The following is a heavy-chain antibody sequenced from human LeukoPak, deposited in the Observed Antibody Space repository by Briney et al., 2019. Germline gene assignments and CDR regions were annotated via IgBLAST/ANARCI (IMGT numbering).Heavy chain of an antibody. J-gene: IGHJ4*02. CDR3: ARKLNNRYFDY. D-gene: IGHD1-14*01. CDR2: ISSSSSYI. Sequence: GGSLRLSCAASGFTFSSYSMNWVRQAPGKGREWVSSISSSSSYIYYADSVKGRFTISRDNAKNSLYLQMNSLRAEDTAVYYCARKLNNRYFDYWGQGTLVTVSS. V-gene: IGHV3-21*01. CDR1: GFTFSSYS.